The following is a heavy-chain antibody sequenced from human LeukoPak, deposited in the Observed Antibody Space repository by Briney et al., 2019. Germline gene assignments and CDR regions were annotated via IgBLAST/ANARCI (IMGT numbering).Heavy chain of an antibody. CDR2: IYSYNGNT. Sequence: ASVKVSCKASGYTFTSYGISWVRQAPGQGLEWMGWIYSYNGNTNYAQKFQGRVTMTTDTSMSIAYMELRSLTSDDTAVYYCARLKNYGDYGYWGQGTLVTVSS. V-gene: IGHV1-18*01. D-gene: IGHD4-17*01. J-gene: IGHJ4*02. CDR3: ARLKNYGDYGY. CDR1: GYTFTSYG.